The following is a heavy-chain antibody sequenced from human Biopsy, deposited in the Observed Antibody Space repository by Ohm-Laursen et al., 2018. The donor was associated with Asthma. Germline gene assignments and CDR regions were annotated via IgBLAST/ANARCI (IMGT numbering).Heavy chain of an antibody. D-gene: IGHD6-19*01. CDR1: GFTFMTYG. CDR2: VGSDESYT. V-gene: IGHV3-33*01. CDR3: VRGDSSGWSHYYFDY. Sequence: SLRLSCAASGFTFMTYGMHWVRQVPGKGLEWVATVGSDESYTDHADSVKGRFTMARDNSKNTLDLQMNSLREEDTAVYYCVRGDSSGWSHYYFDYWGQGTLVTVSS. J-gene: IGHJ4*02.